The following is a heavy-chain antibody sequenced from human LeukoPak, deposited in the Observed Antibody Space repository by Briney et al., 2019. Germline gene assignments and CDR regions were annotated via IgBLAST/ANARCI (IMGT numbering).Heavy chain of an antibody. J-gene: IGHJ4*02. Sequence: PGGSLTLSCAASGFTFSSYAVHWVRPAPDRGLEWVAGISYGGSNKYHAESVKGRFTISRDNSKDTLYLQMNSLRDEDTAIYYCATTYTTGWSKPFDYWGQATLVTVSS. D-gene: IGHD6-19*01. CDR2: ISYGGSNK. V-gene: IGHV3-30*01. CDR3: ATTYTTGWSKPFDY. CDR1: GFTFSSYA.